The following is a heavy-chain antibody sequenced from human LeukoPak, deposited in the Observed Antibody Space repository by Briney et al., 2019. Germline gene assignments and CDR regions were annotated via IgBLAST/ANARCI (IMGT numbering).Heavy chain of an antibody. D-gene: IGHD3-10*01. CDR3: ARDAGGGPLDS. Sequence: GGSLRLSCAASGLTISDSWIHWVRQVPGKGLMWVSRLASDENNRIYADSVKGRFTISRDNAKNTLFLQMNSLRVEDTGFYYWARDAGGGPLDSGGRGALVTVSS. J-gene: IGHJ4*02. CDR2: LASDENNR. CDR1: GLTISDSW. V-gene: IGHV3-74*01.